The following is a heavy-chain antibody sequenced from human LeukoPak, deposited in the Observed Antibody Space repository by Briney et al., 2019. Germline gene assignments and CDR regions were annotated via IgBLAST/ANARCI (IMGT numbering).Heavy chain of an antibody. V-gene: IGHV4-4*09. CDR3: ARAHPRDWYFDL. CDR1: GGSISSYY. Sequence: SETLSLTCTVSGGSISSYYWSWIRQPPGKGLEWIGYIYTSGSTNYNPSLKSRVTISVDTSKNQSSLKLSSVTAADTAVYYCARAHPRDWYFDLWGRGTLVTVSS. J-gene: IGHJ2*01. CDR2: IYTSGST.